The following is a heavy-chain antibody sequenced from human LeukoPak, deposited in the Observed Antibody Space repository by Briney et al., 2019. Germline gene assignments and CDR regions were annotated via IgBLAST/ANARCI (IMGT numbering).Heavy chain of an antibody. D-gene: IGHD3-22*01. CDR1: GGTFSSYA. J-gene: IGHJ4*02. V-gene: IGHV1-69*05. CDR3: ARDAGRYDSSGYCVY. Sequence: SVKVSCKASGGTFSSYAISWVRQAPGQGLEWMGGIIPIFGTANYAQKFQGRVTITTDESTSTAYMELRSLRSEDTAVYYCARDAGRYDSSGYCVYWGQGTLVTVSS. CDR2: IIPIFGTA.